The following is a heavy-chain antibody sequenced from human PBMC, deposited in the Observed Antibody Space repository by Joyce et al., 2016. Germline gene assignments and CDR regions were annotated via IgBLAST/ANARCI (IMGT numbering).Heavy chain of an antibody. CDR2: SSFDNGDT. J-gene: IGHJ6*02. V-gene: IGHV1-18*04. Sequence: QGQLVQSGTEVKKPGASVKVSCKASGYCFTSYGISWLRQAPGHGLEWMGWSSFDNGDTKNAQKFQGSVTIPTDTSTSTAFIELWSLRSDDTAVYYCAKDKWSYQMLGNYYYSMDVWGQGTTVIVSS. CDR3: AKDKWSYQMLGNYYYSMDV. CDR1: GYCFTSYG. D-gene: IGHD2-2*01.